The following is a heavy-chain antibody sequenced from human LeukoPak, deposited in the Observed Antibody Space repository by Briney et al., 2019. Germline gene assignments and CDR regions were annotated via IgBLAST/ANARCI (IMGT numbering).Heavy chain of an antibody. CDR1: GGTFSSYA. J-gene: IGHJ6*03. CDR3: ARDLEYYDSSGYPLGHYMDV. V-gene: IGHV1-69*05. Sequence: ASVKVSCKASGGTFSSYAISWVRQAPGQGLEWMGGIIPIFGTANYAQKFQGRVTITTDESTGTAYMELSSLRSEDTAVYYCARDLEYYDSSGYPLGHYMDVWGKGTTVTVSS. D-gene: IGHD3-22*01. CDR2: IIPIFGTA.